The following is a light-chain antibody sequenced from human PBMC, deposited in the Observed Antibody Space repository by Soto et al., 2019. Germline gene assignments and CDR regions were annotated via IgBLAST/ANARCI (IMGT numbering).Light chain of an antibody. CDR2: EVS. CDR3: SSYTSSNTLEV. Sequence: QSALIQPASVSGSPGQSITISCTGTSSDVGGSNYISWYQHHPHRAPKLLIYEVSYRPSGVSNRFSGSKSDNTASLTISGLQADDEADHYCSSYTSSNTLEVLGIGTRSPS. J-gene: IGLJ1*01. V-gene: IGLV2-14*01. CDR1: SSDVGGSNY.